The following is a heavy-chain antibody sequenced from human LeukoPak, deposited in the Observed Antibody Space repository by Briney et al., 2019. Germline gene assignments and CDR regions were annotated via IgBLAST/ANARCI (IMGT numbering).Heavy chain of an antibody. J-gene: IGHJ6*04. CDR2: IYHSGST. CDR3: AREVVVPAAMSFRYSYYGMDV. V-gene: IGHV4-30-2*06. CDR1: GGSISSGGYS. Sequence: PSETLSLTCAVSGGSISSGGYSWSWIRQSPGKGLEWIGYIYHSGSTYYNPSLQSRVTISVDRSKNQFSLKLSSVTAADTAVYFCAREVVVPAAMSFRYSYYGMDVWGKGTTVTVSS. D-gene: IGHD2-2*01.